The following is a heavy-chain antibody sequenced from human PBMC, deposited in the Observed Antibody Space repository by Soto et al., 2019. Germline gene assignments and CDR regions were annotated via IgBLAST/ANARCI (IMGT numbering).Heavy chain of an antibody. J-gene: IGHJ5*02. V-gene: IGHV4-59*08. D-gene: IGHD3-22*01. CDR1: GGSISSYY. Sequence: SETLSLTCTVSGGSISSYYWSWIRQPPGKGLEWIGYIYYSGSTNYNPSLKSRVTISVDTSKNQFSLKVTSVTAADTALYYCARDYFDSSDYTTNWFDPWGQGTLVTAPQ. CDR2: IYYSGST. CDR3: ARDYFDSSDYTTNWFDP.